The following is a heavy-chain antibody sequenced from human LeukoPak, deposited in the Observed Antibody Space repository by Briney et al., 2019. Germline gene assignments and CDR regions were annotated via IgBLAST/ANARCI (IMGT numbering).Heavy chain of an antibody. CDR1: GYTFSNYY. D-gene: IGHD2-21*02. CDR2: INPGGGST. V-gene: IGHV1-46*01. J-gene: IGHJ4*02. CDR3: ARKDDCSGGACYSGFDY. Sequence: ASVKVSCKASGYTFSNYYIHWVRQAPGRGLEWMGIINPGGGSTSYAQKFQGRVTLNRDTSTSTFYMELSSLGSEDTAVYYCARKDDCSGGACYSGFDYWGQGTLVTVSS.